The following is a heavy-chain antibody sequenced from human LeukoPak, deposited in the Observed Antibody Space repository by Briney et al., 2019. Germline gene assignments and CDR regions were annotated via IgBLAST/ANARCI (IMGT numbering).Heavy chain of an antibody. CDR3: ASTYYYDSSGYDY. J-gene: IGHJ4*02. CDR2: INHSGGT. V-gene: IGHV4-34*01. CDR1: GGSFSGYY. D-gene: IGHD3-22*01. Sequence: KPSETLSLTCAVYGGSFSGYYWSWIRQPPGKGLEWIGEINHSGGTNYNPSLKSRVTISVDTSKNQFSLKLSSVTAADTAVYYCASTYYYDSSGYDYWGQGTLVTVSS.